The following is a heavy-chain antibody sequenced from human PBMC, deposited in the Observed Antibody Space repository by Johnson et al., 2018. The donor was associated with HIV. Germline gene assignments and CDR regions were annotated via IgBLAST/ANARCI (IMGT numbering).Heavy chain of an antibody. Sequence: QVQLVESGGGVVQPGGSLRLSCAASGFTFSSYAMHWVRQAPGKGLEWVAIISYDGSNKYYADSVKGRFTISRDNSKNTLYLQMNSLRAEDTAVYYCARGWYRSGWFHDAFDIWGQGTMVTVSS. CDR2: ISYDGSNK. CDR1: GFTFSSYA. D-gene: IGHD6-19*01. V-gene: IGHV3-30-3*01. J-gene: IGHJ3*02. CDR3: ARGWYRSGWFHDAFDI.